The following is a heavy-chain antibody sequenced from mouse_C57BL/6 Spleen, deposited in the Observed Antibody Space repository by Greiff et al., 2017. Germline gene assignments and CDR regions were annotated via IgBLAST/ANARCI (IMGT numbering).Heavy chain of an antibody. CDR3: TRTIYYDYDGYAMDY. J-gene: IGHJ4*01. CDR1: GYTFTDYE. D-gene: IGHD2-4*01. V-gene: IGHV1-15*01. Sequence: QVQLQQSGAELVRPGASVTLSCKASGYTFTDYEMHWVKQTPVHGLEWIGAIDPETGGTAYNQKFKGKAILTADKSSSTAYMELRSLTSEDSAVYYGTRTIYYDYDGYAMDYWGQGTSVTVSS. CDR2: IDPETGGT.